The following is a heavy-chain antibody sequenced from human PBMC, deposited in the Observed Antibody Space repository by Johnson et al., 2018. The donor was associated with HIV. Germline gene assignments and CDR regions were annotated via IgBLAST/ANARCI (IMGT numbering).Heavy chain of an antibody. CDR2: IWPDGSNT. CDR1: GLTLSAYG. Sequence: QVQLVESGGGLVQPGRSLRLSCEASGLTLSAYGLHWVRQAPGKGLEWVAVIWPDGSNTYYADSVKGRFTISRDNSKNTLYLQMNSLKTEDTAVYYCARDLGWLEGTHDAFDIWGQGTLVTVSS. CDR3: ARDLGWLEGTHDAFDI. D-gene: IGHD6-19*01. V-gene: IGHV3-33*01. J-gene: IGHJ3*02.